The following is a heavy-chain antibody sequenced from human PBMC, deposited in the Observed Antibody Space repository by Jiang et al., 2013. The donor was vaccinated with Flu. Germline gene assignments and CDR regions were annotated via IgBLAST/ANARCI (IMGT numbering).Heavy chain of an antibody. Sequence: FTSYGISWVRQAPGQGLEWMGWISAYNGNTNYAQKLQGRVTMTTDTSTSTAYMELRSLRSDDTAVYYCARVVGYCSGGSCYPMSPWGQGTLVTVSS. CDR3: ARVVGYCSGGSCYPMSP. CDR2: ISAYNGNT. J-gene: IGHJ5*02. V-gene: IGHV1-18*01. CDR1: FTSYG. D-gene: IGHD2-15*01.